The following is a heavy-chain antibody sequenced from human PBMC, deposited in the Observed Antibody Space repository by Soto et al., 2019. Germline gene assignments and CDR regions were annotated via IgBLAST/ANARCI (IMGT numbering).Heavy chain of an antibody. CDR3: ARGWALGLIYYYDSSGYYPY. D-gene: IGHD3-22*01. CDR1: GYTFTSYD. CDR2: MNPNSGNT. Sequence: GASVKVSCKASGYTFTSYDINWVRQATGQGLEWMGWMNPNSGNTGYAQKFQGRVTMTRSTSISTAYMELSSLRSEDTAVYYCARGWALGLIYYYDSSGYYPYWGQGTRVTVSS. V-gene: IGHV1-8*01. J-gene: IGHJ4*02.